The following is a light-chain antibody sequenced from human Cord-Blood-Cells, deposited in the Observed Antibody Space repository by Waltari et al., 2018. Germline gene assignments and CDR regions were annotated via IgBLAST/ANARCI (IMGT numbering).Light chain of an antibody. CDR3: SSYTSSSTWV. CDR2: EVS. Sequence: QSALTQPPSVSGSPGQSVTISCTGTSSDVGSYNRVSWYQQPPVPAPKLMIDEVSNRPSGVPDRFSGSKSGNTASLTISGLQAEDEADYYCSSYTSSSTWVFGGGTKLTVL. CDR1: SSDVGSYNR. V-gene: IGLV2-18*02. J-gene: IGLJ3*02.